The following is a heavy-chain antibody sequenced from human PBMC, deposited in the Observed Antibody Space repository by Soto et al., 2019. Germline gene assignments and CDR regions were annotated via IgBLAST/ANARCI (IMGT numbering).Heavy chain of an antibody. V-gene: IGHV4-4*02. CDR3: ARDRRAVTSGGNDY. D-gene: IGHD4-17*01. CDR2: IYHSGST. Sequence: QVQLQESGPGLVKPSGTLSLTCAVSGGSISSSNWWSWVRQPPGKGLEGIGEIYHSGSTNYNPSVKSRVTISVDKSKNQFSLKLSAVTAADTAVYYCARDRRAVTSGGNDYWGQGTLVTVSS. J-gene: IGHJ4*02. CDR1: GGSISSSNW.